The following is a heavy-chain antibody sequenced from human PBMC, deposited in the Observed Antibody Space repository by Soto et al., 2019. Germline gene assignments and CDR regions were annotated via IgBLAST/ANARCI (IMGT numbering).Heavy chain of an antibody. Sequence: SEILSLTCTVSGGSISSYYWSWIRQPPGKGLEWIGYIYHSGSTYYNPSLKSRVTISVDRSKNQFSLKLSSVTAADTAVYYCARVPDRWGQGTLVTVSS. CDR3: ARVPDR. V-gene: IGHV4-59*12. D-gene: IGHD2-2*01. J-gene: IGHJ5*02. CDR1: GGSISSYY. CDR2: IYHSGST.